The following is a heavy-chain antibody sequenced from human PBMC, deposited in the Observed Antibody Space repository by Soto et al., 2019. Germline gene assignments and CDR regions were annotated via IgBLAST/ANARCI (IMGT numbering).Heavy chain of an antibody. CDR2: ISSSSSTI. CDR1: GFTFSSYS. Sequence: GGSLRLSCAASGFTFSSYSMNWVRQATGKGLEWVSYISSSSSTIYYADSVKGRFTISRDNAKNSLYLQMNSLRDEDTAVYYCARDSSATIFGVVITNYYYYGMDVWGQGTTVTVSS. D-gene: IGHD3-3*01. V-gene: IGHV3-48*02. CDR3: ARDSSATIFGVVITNYYYYGMDV. J-gene: IGHJ6*02.